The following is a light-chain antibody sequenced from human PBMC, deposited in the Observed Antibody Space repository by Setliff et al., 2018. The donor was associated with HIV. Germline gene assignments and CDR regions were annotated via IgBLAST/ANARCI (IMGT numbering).Light chain of an antibody. Sequence: QSVLTQPASVSGSPGQSITISCTATGSDVGDYNYVSWYQQHPGEAPKLLIYDVSNRTSRVSNRFSGSKSGNTASLTISGRQAEDAAHYYCSLKRRSSTVFAIGTKVTVL. V-gene: IGLV2-14*03. CDR3: SLKRRSSTV. CDR1: GSDVGDYNY. CDR2: DVS. J-gene: IGLJ1*01.